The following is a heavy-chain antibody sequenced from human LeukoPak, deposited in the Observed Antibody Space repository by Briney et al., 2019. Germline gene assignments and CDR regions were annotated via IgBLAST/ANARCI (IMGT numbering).Heavy chain of an antibody. D-gene: IGHD3-10*01. J-gene: IGHJ4*02. CDR3: TTDFYYGSRGRIRAPFDY. CDR2: IKSKTDGGTT. V-gene: IGHV3-15*01. Sequence: GGSLRLSCAASGFTFSNAWMSWVRQAPGKGLEWVGRIKSKTDGGTTDYAAPVKGRFTISRDDSKNTLYLLMNSLKTEDTAVYYCTTDFYYGSRGRIRAPFDYWGQGTLVTVSS. CDR1: GFTFSNAW.